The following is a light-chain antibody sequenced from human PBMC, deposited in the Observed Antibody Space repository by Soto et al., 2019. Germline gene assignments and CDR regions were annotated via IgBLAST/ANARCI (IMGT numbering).Light chain of an antibody. J-gene: IGKJ2*01. CDR3: QQSYITPYT. CDR2: GSS. CDR1: QNIAGY. V-gene: IGKV1-39*01. Sequence: DIQMTQSPSSLSVSVGDRVTITCRASQNIAGYLNWYQQKPGKAPQLLIYGSSNLQSGVPSTFSGTGSGTDFTLTISSLQPEDFANYYCQQSYITPYTFGQGNKLEIK.